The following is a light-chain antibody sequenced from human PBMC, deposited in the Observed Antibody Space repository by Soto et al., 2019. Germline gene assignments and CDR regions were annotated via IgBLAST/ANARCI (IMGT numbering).Light chain of an antibody. CDR3: ASHSTTDTLVV. CDR1: SSDIGGSNF. CDR2: VVY. J-gene: IGLJ1*01. V-gene: IGLV2-14*01. Sequence: QSALTQPASVSGSPGQSITISCTGTSSDIGGSNFVSWYQQHPGKAPKLLIYVVYRRPPGISIRFSGSRSGTATHLTLADLQPEDEADYYCASHSTTDTLVVFGSGTKVTVL.